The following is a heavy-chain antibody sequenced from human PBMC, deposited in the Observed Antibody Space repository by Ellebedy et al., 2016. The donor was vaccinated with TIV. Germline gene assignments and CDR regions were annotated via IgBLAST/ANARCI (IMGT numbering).Heavy chain of an antibody. D-gene: IGHD3-16*01. J-gene: IGHJ3*02. CDR2: IGNAGDI. CDR3: VRVKGGFDI. CDR1: GFILSSFD. Sequence: GGSLRLXXAASGFILSSFDMHWVRQPTGKGLEWVSAIGNAGDIYYPDSVKGRFTISRENGKNSLYLQMNSLRVGDTAVYYCVRVKGGFDIWGQGTTVTVSS. V-gene: IGHV3-13*01.